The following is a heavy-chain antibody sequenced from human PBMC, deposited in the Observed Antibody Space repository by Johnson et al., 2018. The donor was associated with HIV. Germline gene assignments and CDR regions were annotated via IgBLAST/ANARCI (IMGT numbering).Heavy chain of an antibody. Sequence: VQLVESGGGVVRPGGSLRLSCAASGFIFDDYGMNWVRQAPGKGLEWVSGISWNGGTTGYADSVKGRFTISRDNVQNSLYLHMNTLRVEDTALYYCARDRFYCSGGSCYHSGAFDIWGQGTMVTVSS. D-gene: IGHD2-15*01. CDR1: GFIFDDYG. J-gene: IGHJ3*02. CDR3: ARDRFYCSGGSCYHSGAFDI. CDR2: ISWNGGTT. V-gene: IGHV3-20*04.